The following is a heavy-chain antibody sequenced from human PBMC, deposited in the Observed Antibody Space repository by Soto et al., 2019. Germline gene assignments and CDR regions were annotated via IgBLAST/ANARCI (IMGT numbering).Heavy chain of an antibody. CDR2: IVVGSGNT. CDR3: ASNDYGHYYYYYGMDV. D-gene: IGHD4-17*01. Sequence: GASVKVSCKASGFTFTSSAVQWVRQARGQRLERIGWIVVGSGNTNYAQKFQERVTITRDMSTSTAYMELSSLRSEDTAVYYCASNDYGHYYYYYGMDVWGQGTTVTVSS. CDR1: GFTFTSSA. V-gene: IGHV1-58*01. J-gene: IGHJ6*02.